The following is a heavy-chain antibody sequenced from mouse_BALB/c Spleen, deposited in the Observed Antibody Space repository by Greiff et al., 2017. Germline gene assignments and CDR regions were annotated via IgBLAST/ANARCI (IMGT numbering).Heavy chain of an antibody. D-gene: IGHD1-1*01. J-gene: IGHJ1*01. Sequence: EVQLQQSGTVLARPGASVTMSCKASGYSFTSYWMHWVKQRPGQGLEWLGAIYPGHSATSYNQKFKGMAKLTAVTSARTAYMELSSRTNEDTAVYYYTRVQSPDYYASSYVGDWYMEGWGEGTTVTVSS. CDR1: GYSFTSYW. CDR2: IYPGHSAT. V-gene: IGHV1-5*01. CDR3: TRVQSPDYYASSYVGDWYMEG.